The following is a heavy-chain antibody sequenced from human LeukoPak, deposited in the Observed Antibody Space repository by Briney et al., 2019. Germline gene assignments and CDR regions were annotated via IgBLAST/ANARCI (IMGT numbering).Heavy chain of an antibody. V-gene: IGHV3-7*03. Sequence: GGSLRLSCATSGFTLSLAWMHWVRQAPGKGLEWVANINRDGSERYYVDSVKGRFTISRDDAKSSLYLQMNSLRAEDTAVYYCARRNAMDVWGQGTTVIVFS. CDR1: GFTLSLAW. CDR3: ARRNAMDV. J-gene: IGHJ6*02. CDR2: INRDGSER.